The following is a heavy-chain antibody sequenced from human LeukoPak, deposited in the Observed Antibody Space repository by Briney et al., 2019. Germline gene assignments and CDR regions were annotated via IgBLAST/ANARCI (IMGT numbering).Heavy chain of an antibody. V-gene: IGHV3-21*01. J-gene: IGHJ4*02. D-gene: IGHD3-22*01. CDR1: GFTFSSYS. CDR3: ARDHYDSSGYHLLDY. CDR2: ISSSSSYI. Sequence: GGSLRLSCAASGFTFSSYSMNWVRQAPGKGLEWVSSISSSSSYIYYADSVKGRFTISRDNAKNSLYLQMNSLRAEDTAVYYCARDHYDSSGYHLLDYWGQGTLVTVSS.